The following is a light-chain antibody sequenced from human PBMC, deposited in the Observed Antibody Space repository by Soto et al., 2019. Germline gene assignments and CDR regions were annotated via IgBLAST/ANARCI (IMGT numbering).Light chain of an antibody. CDR3: SSYGGSDNVI. Sequence: QSALNQPPSASGSPGQSVTISCTGTSSDVGGYNQVSWYQQHPGKAPKLIIYEVTKRPSGVPDRFSGSKSGNTASLTVSGLQAEDEADYYCSSYGGSDNVIFGGGTKLTVL. CDR1: SSDVGGYNQ. V-gene: IGLV2-8*01. J-gene: IGLJ2*01. CDR2: EVT.